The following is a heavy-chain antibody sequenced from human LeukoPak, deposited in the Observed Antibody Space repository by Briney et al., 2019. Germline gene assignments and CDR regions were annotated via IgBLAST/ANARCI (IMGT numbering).Heavy chain of an antibody. CDR2: INAGNGNT. Sequence: ASVKVSCKASGYTFTSYAMHWVRQAPGQRLEWMGWINAGNGNTKYSQKFQGRVTITRDTSASTAYMELSSLRSEDTAVYYCARGRAPLRYFDWSPPSYWGQGTLVTVSS. J-gene: IGHJ4*02. D-gene: IGHD3-9*01. V-gene: IGHV1-3*01. CDR1: GYTFTSYA. CDR3: ARGRAPLRYFDWSPPSY.